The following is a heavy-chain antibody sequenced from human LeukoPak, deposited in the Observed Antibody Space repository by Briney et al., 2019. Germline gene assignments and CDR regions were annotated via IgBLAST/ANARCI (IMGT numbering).Heavy chain of an antibody. V-gene: IGHV1-18*01. Sequence: ASVKVSCKASGYTFTSYGISWVRQAPGQGLEWMGWISAYNGNTNYAQKLQGRVTMTTDTSTSTAYMELSSLRSEDTAVYYCARDLYGSGSYLYYYYGMDVWGQGTTVTVSS. CDR1: GYTFTSYG. J-gene: IGHJ6*02. D-gene: IGHD3-10*01. CDR2: ISAYNGNT. CDR3: ARDLYGSGSYLYYYYGMDV.